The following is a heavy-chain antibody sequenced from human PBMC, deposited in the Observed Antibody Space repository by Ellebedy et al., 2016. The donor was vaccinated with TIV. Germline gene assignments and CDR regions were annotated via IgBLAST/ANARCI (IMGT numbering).Heavy chain of an antibody. CDR2: IKQGGSEK. Sequence: GESLKISCAASGFTFTNYWMSWVRQAPGKGLEWVATIKQGGSEKYYVDSVKGRFTISRDNAKNSLYLQMNSLRAEDTAAYYCARLDAIIDVKSLDYWGQGTLVTVSS. CDR1: GFTFTNYW. V-gene: IGHV3-7*03. J-gene: IGHJ4*02. D-gene: IGHD3-10*01. CDR3: ARLDAIIDVKSLDY.